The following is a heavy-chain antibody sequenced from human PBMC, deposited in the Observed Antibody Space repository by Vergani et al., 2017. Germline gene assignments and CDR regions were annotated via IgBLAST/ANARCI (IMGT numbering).Heavy chain of an antibody. V-gene: IGHV2-5*01. CDR2: NYWNDDK. D-gene: IGHD3-16*02. CDR3: AHRGVAVIGFGELSPKGAGGWFDP. Sequence: QITLKESGPTLVKPTQTLTLPCTFSGFSLSTSGVGVGWIRQPPGKALEWLALNYWNDDKRYSPSLKSRLTISKDTSKNQVVLTMTNMDPMDTATLYYAHRGVAVIGFGELSPKGAGGWFDPWGQGTLVTVSS. CDR1: GFSLSTSGVG. J-gene: IGHJ5*02.